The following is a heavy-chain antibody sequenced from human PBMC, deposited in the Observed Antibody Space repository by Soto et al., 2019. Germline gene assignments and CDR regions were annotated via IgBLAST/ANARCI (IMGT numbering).Heavy chain of an antibody. V-gene: IGHV3-23*01. Sequence: GGSLRPSCAASGFXFSNYVMSWVRQAPGKGLEWVSSISGSGSATFYADYVKGRFTISRDNSKNTLYLQMNNLRAEDTAVYFCAKGPYSGTFFFFDSWGQGTLVTVSS. CDR3: AKGPYSGTFFFFDS. CDR1: GFXFSNYV. D-gene: IGHD1-26*01. CDR2: ISGSGSAT. J-gene: IGHJ4*02.